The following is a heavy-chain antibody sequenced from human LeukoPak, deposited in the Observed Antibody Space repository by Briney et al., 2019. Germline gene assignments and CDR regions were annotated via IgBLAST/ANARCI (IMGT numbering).Heavy chain of an antibody. J-gene: IGHJ4*02. Sequence: ASVKVSGKASGSAISWVRQAPGQGLEWMGWINVYNGHTKYSQKFQGRVTMTTDTSTYTVYMELRSLTSDDTAVFYCARDETGEYDYWGQGTLVTVSS. CDR2: INVYNGHT. D-gene: IGHD3-10*01. V-gene: IGHV1-18*01. CDR3: ARDETGEYDY. CDR1: GSA.